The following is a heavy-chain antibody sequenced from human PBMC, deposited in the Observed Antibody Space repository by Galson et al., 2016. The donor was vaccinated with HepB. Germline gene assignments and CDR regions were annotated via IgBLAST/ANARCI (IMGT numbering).Heavy chain of an antibody. D-gene: IGHD4-11*01. CDR2: INVGNGNT. CDR1: GYTFSSYA. V-gene: IGHV1-3*01. J-gene: IGHJ6*02. CDR3: AREAGTTIRFYALDV. Sequence: SVKVSCKASGYTFSSYAMHWVRQAPGQRLEWMGWINVGNGNTEYSQKFQGRVTITRDTSASTVYMDLSSLRSEDTAVYYCAREAGTTIRFYALDVWGQGTGGTVSS.